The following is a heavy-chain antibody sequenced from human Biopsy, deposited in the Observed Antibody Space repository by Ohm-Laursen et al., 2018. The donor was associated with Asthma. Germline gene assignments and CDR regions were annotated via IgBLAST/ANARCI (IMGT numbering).Heavy chain of an antibody. CDR2: VEHTGNA. CDR3: ARVPTTLRYFDL. D-gene: IGHD2-15*01. J-gene: IGHJ2*01. CDR1: GGSFRGYY. Sequence: SETLSLTCAVYGGSFRGYYWTWIRQPPGKGLEWIGEVEHTGNANYNPSLKSRVTISVDTTKNQFSLKLSSVTAADTAVYYCARVPTTLRYFDLWGRGTLVTVSS. V-gene: IGHV4-34*01.